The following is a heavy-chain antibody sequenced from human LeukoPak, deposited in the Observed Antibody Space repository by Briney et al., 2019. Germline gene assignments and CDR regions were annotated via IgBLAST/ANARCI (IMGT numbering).Heavy chain of an antibody. J-gene: IGHJ5*02. CDR1: GGSISSGDYY. Sequence: SETLSLTCTVSGGSISSGDYYWSWIRQPPGKGLEWIGYIYYSGSTYYNPSLKSRVTISVDTSKNQFSLKLSSVTAADTAVYYCARVGYSYGIPQIQRKNWFDPWGQGTLVTVSS. CDR3: ARVGYSYGIPQIQRKNWFDP. V-gene: IGHV4-30-4*01. CDR2: IYYSGST. D-gene: IGHD5-18*01.